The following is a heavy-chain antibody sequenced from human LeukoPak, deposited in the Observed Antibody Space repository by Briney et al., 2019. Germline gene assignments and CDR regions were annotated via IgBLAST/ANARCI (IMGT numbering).Heavy chain of an antibody. CDR2: IRYDGSNK. CDR1: GFIFSSHG. J-gene: IGHJ4*02. Sequence: GGSLRLSCAASGFIFSSHGMHWVRQAPGKGLEWVAFIRYDGSNKYYADSVKGRFTISRDNSKNTLYLQMNSLRAEDTAVYYCAKDDDILTEGGDYFDYWGQGTLVTVSS. CDR3: AKDDDILTEGGDYFDY. D-gene: IGHD3-9*01. V-gene: IGHV3-30*02.